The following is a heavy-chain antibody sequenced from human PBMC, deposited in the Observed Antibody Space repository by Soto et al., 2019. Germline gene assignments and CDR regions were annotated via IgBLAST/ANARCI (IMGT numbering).Heavy chain of an antibody. V-gene: IGHV1-18*01. J-gene: IGHJ6*02. CDR2: ISAYNGNT. CDR1: GYTFTSYG. D-gene: IGHD3-10*01. CDR3: AREAMVRGVTSYYYYGMDV. Sequence: XSVKVSCEASGYTFTSYGISWVRQAPVQGLEWMGWISAYNGNTNYAQKLQGRVTMTTDTSTSTAYMELRSLRSDDTAVYYCAREAMVRGVTSYYYYGMDVWGQGTTVTVSS.